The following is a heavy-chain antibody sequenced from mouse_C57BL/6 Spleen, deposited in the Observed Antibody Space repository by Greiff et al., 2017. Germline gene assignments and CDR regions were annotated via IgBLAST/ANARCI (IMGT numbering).Heavy chain of an antibody. D-gene: IGHD1-1*01. V-gene: IGHV5-9-1*02. CDR1: GFTFSSYA. CDR3: TRDRGTTVVAHYYAMDY. CDR2: ISSGGDYI. J-gene: IGHJ4*01. Sequence: EVKLQESGEGLVKPGGSLKLSCAASGFTFSSYAMSWVRQTPEKRLEWVAYISSGGDYIYYADTVKGRFTISRDNARNTLYLQMSSLKSEDTAMYYCTRDRGTTVVAHYYAMDYWGQGTSVTVSS.